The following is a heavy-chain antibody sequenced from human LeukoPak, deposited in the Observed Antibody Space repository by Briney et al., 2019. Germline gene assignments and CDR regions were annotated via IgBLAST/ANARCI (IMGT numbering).Heavy chain of an antibody. Sequence: GGSLRLSCAASGFTFSDYYMSWIRQAPGKGLEWVSYISSSGSTIYYADSVKGRFTISRDNAKNSLYLQMNSLRAEDTAVYYCARFQRDKPATHPDYRGQGTLVTVSS. D-gene: IGHD2-2*01. V-gene: IGHV3-11*04. J-gene: IGHJ4*02. CDR3: ARFQRDKPATHPDY. CDR2: ISSSGSTI. CDR1: GFTFSDYY.